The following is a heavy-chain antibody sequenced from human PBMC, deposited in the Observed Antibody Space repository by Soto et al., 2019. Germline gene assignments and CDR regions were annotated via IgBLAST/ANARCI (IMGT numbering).Heavy chain of an antibody. CDR1: GGSISSGGYY. D-gene: IGHD2-8*01. V-gene: IGHV4-31*03. CDR3: ARDGLEYCTNGVCYTAPDY. CDR2: IYYSGST. J-gene: IGHJ4*02. Sequence: TLSLTCTVSGGSISSGGYYWSWIRQHPGKGLEWIGYIYYSGSTYYNPSLKSRVTISVDTSKNQFSLKLSSVTAADTAVYYCARDGLEYCTNGVCYTAPDYWGQGTLVTVS.